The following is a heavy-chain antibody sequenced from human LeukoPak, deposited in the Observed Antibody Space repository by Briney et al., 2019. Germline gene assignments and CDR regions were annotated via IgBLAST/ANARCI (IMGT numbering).Heavy chain of an antibody. J-gene: IGHJ6*02. Sequence: GGSLRLSCAVSGLTFSSYNMTWVRQVPGRGPEWVANVNRDGSETYYLDSVKGRFTISKDNAKNSLYLQMNSLRAEDTALYHCARNNGMDVWGQGTTVIVSS. V-gene: IGHV3-7*03. CDR3: ARNNGMDV. CDR1: GLTFSSYN. CDR2: VNRDGSET.